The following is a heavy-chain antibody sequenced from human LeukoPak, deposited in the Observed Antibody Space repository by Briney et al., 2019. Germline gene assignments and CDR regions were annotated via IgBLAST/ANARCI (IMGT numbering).Heavy chain of an antibody. Sequence: GGSLRLSCAAPGITFSNYNMNWVRQAPGKGLEWISAITSSSSYTFYADSVKGRFTISRDNAKNSLCLQMNSLRAEDTAVYYCARTIGSSTTDAFDIWGQGTMVTVSS. CDR2: ITSSSSYT. CDR3: ARTIGSSTTDAFDI. V-gene: IGHV3-21*01. D-gene: IGHD1-26*01. J-gene: IGHJ3*02. CDR1: GITFSNYN.